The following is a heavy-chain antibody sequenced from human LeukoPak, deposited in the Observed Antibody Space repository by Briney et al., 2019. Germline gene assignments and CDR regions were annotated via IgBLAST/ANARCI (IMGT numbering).Heavy chain of an antibody. V-gene: IGHV3-23*01. D-gene: IGHD3-10*01. CDR3: AKDRHNFYEASGSYYKMKSDF. Sequence: SGGSLRLSCTASGFTFNTHDMSWAPQAPEKGLEWALYLTRTDRTTYYADSVKGRFTISRDSLKITVYLHMNSLRGEDTAIYYCAKDRHNFYEASGSYYKMKSDFWGQGTLGTVSS. CDR1: GFTFNTHD. CDR2: LTRTDRTT. J-gene: IGHJ4*02.